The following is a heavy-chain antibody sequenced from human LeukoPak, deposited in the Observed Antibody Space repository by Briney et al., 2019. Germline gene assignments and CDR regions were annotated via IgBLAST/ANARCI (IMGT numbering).Heavy chain of an antibody. V-gene: IGHV4-31*03. D-gene: IGHD3-22*01. Sequence: SETLSLTCTVSGGSISSGGYYWSWIRQHPGKGLEWIGYIYYSGSTYYNPSLKSRVTISVDTSKNQFSQKLSSVTAADTAVYYCARGWPYDSSGYYYEGGQYFQHWGQGTLVTVSS. CDR3: ARGWPYDSSGYYYEGGQYFQH. CDR2: IYYSGST. CDR1: GGSISSGGYY. J-gene: IGHJ1*01.